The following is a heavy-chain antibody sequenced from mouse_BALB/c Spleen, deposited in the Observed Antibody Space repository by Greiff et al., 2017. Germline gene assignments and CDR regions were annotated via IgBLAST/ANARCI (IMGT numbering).Heavy chain of an antibody. V-gene: IGHV5-4*02. CDR1: GFTFSDYY. CDR2: ISDGGSYT. Sequence: EVQRVESGGGLVKPGGSLKLSCAASGFTFSDYYMYWVRQTPEKRLEWVATISDGGSYTYYPDSVKGRFTISRDNAKNNLYLQMSSLKSEDTAMYYCARGGDGNYDPFAYWGQGTLVTVSA. CDR3: ARGGDGNYDPFAY. D-gene: IGHD2-1*01. J-gene: IGHJ3*01.